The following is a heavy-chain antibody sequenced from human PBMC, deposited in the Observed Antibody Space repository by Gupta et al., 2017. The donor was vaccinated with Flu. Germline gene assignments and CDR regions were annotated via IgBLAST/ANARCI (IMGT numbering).Heavy chain of an antibody. Sequence: EVPLLESGGGFVQPGGSLRLSCAASGFTFSNSAMTWVRQAPGRGLEWVSRISAAGGSTYYADSVKGRFTISRDNSKNTLYLQMNSLRVEDTALYYCAKGALKSSSWYYDYFDYWGQGTLVTVSS. CDR3: AKGALKSSSWYYDYFDY. CDR2: ISAAGGST. V-gene: IGHV3-23*01. J-gene: IGHJ4*02. CDR1: GFTFSNSA. D-gene: IGHD6-13*01.